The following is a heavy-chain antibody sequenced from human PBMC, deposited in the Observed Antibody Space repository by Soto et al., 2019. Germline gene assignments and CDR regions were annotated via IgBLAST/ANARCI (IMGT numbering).Heavy chain of an antibody. Sequence: ASVKVSCKASGYTFTGYYMHWVRQAPGQGLEWMGIINPSGGSTSYAQKFQGRVTMTRDTSTSTVYMELSSLRSEDTAVYYCARPKGKYDRTYYYGMDGWGQGTTVTVSS. J-gene: IGHJ6*02. CDR3: ARPKGKYDRTYYYGMDG. CDR2: INPSGGST. D-gene: IGHD3-16*01. V-gene: IGHV1-46*01. CDR1: GYTFTGYY.